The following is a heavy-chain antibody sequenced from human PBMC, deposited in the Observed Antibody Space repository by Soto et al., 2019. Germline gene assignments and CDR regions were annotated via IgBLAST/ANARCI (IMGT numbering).Heavy chain of an antibody. J-gene: IGHJ6*02. Sequence: GGSLRLSCVASGFTFSTYSMNWVRQAPGKGLEWLSYISSSSSAKYYADSVKGRFTISRDNAMNSLSLQMNSLRAEDTAVYYCARGVVAASSFYYYYAMDLWGQGTTVTVSS. V-gene: IGHV3-48*01. D-gene: IGHD2-2*01. CDR3: ARGVVAASSFYYYYAMDL. CDR2: ISSSSSAK. CDR1: GFTFSTYS.